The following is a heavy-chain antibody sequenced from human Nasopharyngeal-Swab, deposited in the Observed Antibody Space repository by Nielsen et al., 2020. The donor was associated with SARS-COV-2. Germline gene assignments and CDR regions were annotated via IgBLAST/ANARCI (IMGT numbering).Heavy chain of an antibody. CDR3: ARDLAVLVVYALYYYGMDV. V-gene: IGHV1-46*01. D-gene: IGHD2-8*02. CDR2: INPSGGST. J-gene: IGHJ6*02. Sequence: ASVKVSCKASGYIFTSSYMHWVRQAPGLGLEWMGIINPSGGSTSYAQKFQGRVTMTRDTSTSTVYMELSSLRSEDTAVYYCARDLAVLVVYALYYYGMDVWGQGTTVTVSS. CDR1: GYIFTSSY.